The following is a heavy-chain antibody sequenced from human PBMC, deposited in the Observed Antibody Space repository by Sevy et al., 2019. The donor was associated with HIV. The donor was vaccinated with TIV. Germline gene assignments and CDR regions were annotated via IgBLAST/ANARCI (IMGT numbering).Heavy chain of an antibody. Sequence: GGSLRLSCAASGLTFSSYSMNWVRQAPGKGLESVSSISSSSSYIYYADSVKGRFTISRDNAKNSLYLQMNSLRAEDTAVYYSAAGTVVTPYWFDPWGQGTLVTVSS. CDR1: GLTFSSYS. CDR2: ISSSSSYI. CDR3: AAGTVVTPYWFDP. D-gene: IGHD2-21*02. V-gene: IGHV3-21*01. J-gene: IGHJ5*02.